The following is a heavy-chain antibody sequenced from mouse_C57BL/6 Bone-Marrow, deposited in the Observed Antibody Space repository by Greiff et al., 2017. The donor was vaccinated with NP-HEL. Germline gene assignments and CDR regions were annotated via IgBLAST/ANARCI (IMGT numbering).Heavy chain of an antibody. J-gene: IGHJ3*01. CDR2: IYPRSGNT. V-gene: IGHV1-81*01. CDR3: ARGDYEPPFAY. D-gene: IGHD2-4*01. Sequence: LVESGAELARPGASVKLSCKASGYTFTSYGISWVKQRTGQGLEWIGEIYPRSGNTYYNEKFKGKATLTADKSSSTAYTELRSLTSEDSAVYFCARGDYEPPFAYWGQGTLVTVSA. CDR1: GYTFTSYG.